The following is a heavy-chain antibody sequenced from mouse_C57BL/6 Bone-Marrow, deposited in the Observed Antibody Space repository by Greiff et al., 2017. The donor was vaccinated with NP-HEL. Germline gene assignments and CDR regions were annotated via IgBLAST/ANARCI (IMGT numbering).Heavy chain of an antibody. CDR3: ARSSYYSKGYYAMDD. D-gene: IGHD2-5*01. CDR1: GYTFTSYW. CDR2: IYPGSGSN. Sequence: VQLQQPGAELVKPGASVKMSCKASGYTFTSYWITWVKQRPGKGLEWIGDIYPGSGSNNYNANFKSKAKLTVAKSSSTAYMQLSSLTSEDAAVYYCARSSYYSKGYYAMDDWGQGTSVTVSS. J-gene: IGHJ4*01. V-gene: IGHV1-55*01.